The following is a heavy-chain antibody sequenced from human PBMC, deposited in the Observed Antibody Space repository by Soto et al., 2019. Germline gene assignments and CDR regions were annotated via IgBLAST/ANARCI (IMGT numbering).Heavy chain of an antibody. CDR1: GFTFSSYD. D-gene: IGHD2-8*01. J-gene: IGHJ3*02. CDR3: AKEDDAWTNGHFDI. V-gene: IGHV3-23*01. CDR2: ISGSGGSA. Sequence: EVQLLESGGGWVQPGGSLRLSCAASGFTFSSYDMSWVRQAPGKGLEWVSAISGSGGSAYYADSVKGRFTISRDNSKNRLYVRMNSLRSVDTAIYYCAKEDDAWTNGHFDIWGEGTLVTVSS.